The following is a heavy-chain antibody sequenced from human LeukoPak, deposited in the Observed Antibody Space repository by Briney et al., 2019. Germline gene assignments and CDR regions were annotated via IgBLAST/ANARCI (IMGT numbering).Heavy chain of an antibody. V-gene: IGHV3-53*01. Sequence: GGSLRLSCAASGFTVSSNYVSWVRQAPGKGLEWVSVIYSDGSTYYADSVKGRFTISRDNSKNTLYLQINSLRVEDTAVYYCAKDRVGWELLQPVDYWGQGTLVTVSS. D-gene: IGHD1-26*01. CDR2: IYSDGST. CDR1: GFTVSSNY. CDR3: AKDRVGWELLQPVDY. J-gene: IGHJ4*02.